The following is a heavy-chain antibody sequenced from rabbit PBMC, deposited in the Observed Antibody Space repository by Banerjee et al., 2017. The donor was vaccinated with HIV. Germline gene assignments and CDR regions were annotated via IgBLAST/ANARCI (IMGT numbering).Heavy chain of an antibody. V-gene: IGHV1S43*01. CDR2: IYTGSGST. J-gene: IGHJ5*01. CDR1: GFSFSSNSW. Sequence: QSLEESGGDLVKPEGSLTLTCTASGFSFSSNSWICWVRQAPGKGLEWIACIYTGSGSTYYASWAKGRFTITRSTSLNTVDLKMTSLTAADTATYFCARGGSSVDNWLDLWGPGTLVTVS. CDR3: ARGGSSVDNWLDL. D-gene: IGHD8-1*01.